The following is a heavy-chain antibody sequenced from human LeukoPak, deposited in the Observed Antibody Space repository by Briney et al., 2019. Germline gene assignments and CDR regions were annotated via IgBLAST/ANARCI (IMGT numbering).Heavy chain of an antibody. CDR1: GFAFSSYG. CDR2: IWYDGSNK. V-gene: IGHV3-33*01. CDR3: AVDYYDSSGYYPRY. J-gene: IGHJ4*02. D-gene: IGHD3-22*01. Sequence: PGGSLRLSCAASGFAFSSYGMHWVRQAPGKGLEWVAVIWYDGSNKYYADSVKGRFTISRDNSKNTLYLQMNSLRAEDTAVYYCAVDYYDSSGYYPRYWGQGTLVTVSS.